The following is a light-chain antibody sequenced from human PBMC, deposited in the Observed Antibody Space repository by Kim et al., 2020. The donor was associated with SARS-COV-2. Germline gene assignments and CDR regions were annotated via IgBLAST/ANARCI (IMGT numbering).Light chain of an antibody. CDR1: SGSIASNY. Sequence: LTQPHSVSESPGKTVIISCTRSSGSIASNYVQWYQQRPGSAPTIVIYEDDRRPSGVPDRFSGSIDTSSNSASLSVFGVEAEDEADYYCQSFDNTNPLWVFGGGTQLTVL. CDR3: QSFDNTNPLWV. J-gene: IGLJ3*02. CDR2: EDD. V-gene: IGLV6-57*04.